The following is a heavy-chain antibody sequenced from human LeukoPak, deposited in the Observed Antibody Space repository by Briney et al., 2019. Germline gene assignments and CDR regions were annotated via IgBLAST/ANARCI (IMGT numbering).Heavy chain of an antibody. CDR2: IYFSGGT. CDR1: GDSISSSNCY. Sequence: SETLSLTCTVSGDSISSSNCYWGWIRQPPGKGLEWIGSIYFSGGTYYNASLKSRVTISVDTSKNQFSLKLSSVTAADTAVYYCARQGYGSGSYFLYYMDVWGKGTTVTISS. CDR3: ARQGYGSGSYFLYYMDV. V-gene: IGHV4-39*01. J-gene: IGHJ6*03. D-gene: IGHD3-10*01.